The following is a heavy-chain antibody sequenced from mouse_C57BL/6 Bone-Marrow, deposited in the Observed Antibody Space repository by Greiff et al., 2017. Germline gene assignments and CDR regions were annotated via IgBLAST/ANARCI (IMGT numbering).Heavy chain of an antibody. J-gene: IGHJ3*01. V-gene: IGHV6-6*01. Sequence: EVTVEESGGGLVQPGGSMKLSCAASGFTFSDAWMDWVRQSPEKGLEWVAEIRNKANNHATYYAESVKGRFTISRDDSKSSVYRQMNSLRAEDTGIYYCTRPRGSSYEAGFAYWGQGTLVTVSA. D-gene: IGHD1-1*01. CDR1: GFTFSDAW. CDR2: IRNKANNHAT. CDR3: TRPRGSSYEAGFAY.